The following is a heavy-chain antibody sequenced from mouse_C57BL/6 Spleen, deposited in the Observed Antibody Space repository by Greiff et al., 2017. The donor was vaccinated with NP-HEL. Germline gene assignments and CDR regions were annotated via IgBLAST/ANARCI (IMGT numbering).Heavy chain of an antibody. Sequence: VQLQQPGAELVRPGTSVKLSCKASGYTFTSYWMHWVKQRPGQGLEWIGVIDPSDSYTNYNQKFKGKATLTVDTSSITAYMQLSSLTSEDSAVYYCARGNYDYDERRYYAMDYWGQGTSVTVSS. CDR3: ARGNYDYDERRYYAMDY. J-gene: IGHJ4*01. CDR1: GYTFTSYW. CDR2: IDPSDSYT. D-gene: IGHD2-4*01. V-gene: IGHV1-59*01.